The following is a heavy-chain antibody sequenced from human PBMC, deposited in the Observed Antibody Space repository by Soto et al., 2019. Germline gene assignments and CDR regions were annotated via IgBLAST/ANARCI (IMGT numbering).Heavy chain of an antibody. J-gene: IGHJ4*02. CDR2: IRANNAGGTT. D-gene: IGHD2-8*02. CDR1: GFIFSDAW. Sequence: DVQLVESGGGLVKPGGSLRLSCAASGFIFSDAWMSWVRQAPGKGLEWVGRIRANNAGGTTDYTAPVKGRFTVSRDDSKKTVYLQMNSLKPEDTAVYYCTADDAIGLWSPADHWGQGTLVTVSS. V-gene: IGHV3-15*01. CDR3: TADDAIGLWSPADH.